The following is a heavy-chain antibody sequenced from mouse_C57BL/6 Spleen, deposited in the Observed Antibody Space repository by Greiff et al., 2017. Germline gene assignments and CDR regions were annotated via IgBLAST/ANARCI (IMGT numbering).Heavy chain of an antibody. V-gene: IGHV1-52*01. CDR2: IDPSDSET. CDR1: GYTFTSYW. D-gene: IGHD4-1*01. Sequence: QVQLQQPGAELVRPGSSVKLSCKASGYTFTSYWMHWVKQRPIQGLEWIGNIDPSDSETHYNQKFKDKATLTVDKSSSTAYMQRSSLTSEDSAVYYCARRELGAYYAMDYWGQGTSVTVSS. CDR3: ARRELGAYYAMDY. J-gene: IGHJ4*01.